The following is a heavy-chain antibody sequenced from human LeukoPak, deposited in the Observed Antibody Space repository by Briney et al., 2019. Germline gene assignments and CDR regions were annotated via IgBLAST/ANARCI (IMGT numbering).Heavy chain of an antibody. CDR1: GGSFSGYY. V-gene: IGHV4-34*01. CDR2: INHSGSL. D-gene: IGHD3/OR15-3a*01. Sequence: SETLSLTCAVSGGSFSGYYWSWIPQPPGKGLEWIGEINHSGSLNYNASLKSRVSISADTSKNQFSLKLTSVTASDTAVYYCARESGGTGHWGQGTLVTVSS. J-gene: IGHJ4*02. CDR3: ARESGGTGH.